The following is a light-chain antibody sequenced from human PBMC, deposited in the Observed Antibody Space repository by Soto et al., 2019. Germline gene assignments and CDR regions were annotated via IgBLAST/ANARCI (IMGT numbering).Light chain of an antibody. CDR3: QQYNSYPWT. J-gene: IGKJ1*01. Sequence: DIHMTQSPSPLSASVGDRVTITCRASQSISSWLAWYQQKPGKAPKLLIYDASSLESGVPSRFSGSGSGTEFTLTISSLQPDDFATYYCQQYNSYPWTFGQGTKVDI. V-gene: IGKV1-5*01. CDR2: DAS. CDR1: QSISSW.